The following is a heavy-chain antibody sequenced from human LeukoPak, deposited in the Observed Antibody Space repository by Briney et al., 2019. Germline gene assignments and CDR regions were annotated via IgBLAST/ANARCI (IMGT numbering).Heavy chain of an antibody. Sequence: EASVKVSCKASGYTFTSYAMHWVRQAPGQRLEWMGWFNAGNGNTKYLQKFQGRVTITRDTSASTAYMELSSLRSEDTAVYYCARESSGWYWRFDPWGQGTLVTVSS. D-gene: IGHD6-19*01. V-gene: IGHV1-3*01. CDR1: GYTFTSYA. CDR3: ARESSGWYWRFDP. J-gene: IGHJ5*02. CDR2: FNAGNGNT.